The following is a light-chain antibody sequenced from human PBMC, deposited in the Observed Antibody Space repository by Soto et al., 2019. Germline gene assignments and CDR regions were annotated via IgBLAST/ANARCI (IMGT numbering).Light chain of an antibody. V-gene: IGKV1-5*03. CDR3: QHYNSYSEA. J-gene: IGKJ1*01. CDR1: QTISSW. CDR2: KAS. Sequence: IQMTQSPSTLSASVGDRVTITCRASQTISSWLAWYQQKPGKAPKLLIYKASTLKSGVPSRFSGSGSGTEFTITISSLQPDDCATYYCQHYNSYSEAFGQGTKVDIK.